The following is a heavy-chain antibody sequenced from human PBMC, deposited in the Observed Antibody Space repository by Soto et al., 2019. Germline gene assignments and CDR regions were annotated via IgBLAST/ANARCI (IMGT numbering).Heavy chain of an antibody. CDR2: FYSGGST. CDR1: GFTLSSNY. J-gene: IGHJ4*02. Sequence: GGSLRLSCAASGFTLSSNYMSWVRQAPGKGLEWVSVFYSGGSTYYAGSVKGRFTISRDNSKDMLYLQMNSLRAEDTALYYCARVSTTAKTFEFWGQGTLVTVSS. D-gene: IGHD4-17*01. CDR3: ARVSTTAKTFEF. V-gene: IGHV3-53*01.